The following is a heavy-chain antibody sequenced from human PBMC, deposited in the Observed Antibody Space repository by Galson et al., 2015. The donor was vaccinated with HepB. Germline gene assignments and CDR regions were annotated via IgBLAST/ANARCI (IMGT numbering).Heavy chain of an antibody. CDR1: GFTFSSYA. Sequence: SLRLSCAASGFTFSSYAMSWVRQAPGKGLEWVSAISGSGGSTYYADSVKGRFTISRDNSKNTLYLQMNSLRAEDTAVYYCAKVRPYSSSWYGAGGGFDYWGQGTLVTVSS. V-gene: IGHV3-23*01. CDR3: AKVRPYSSSWYGAGGGFDY. D-gene: IGHD6-13*01. J-gene: IGHJ4*02. CDR2: ISGSGGST.